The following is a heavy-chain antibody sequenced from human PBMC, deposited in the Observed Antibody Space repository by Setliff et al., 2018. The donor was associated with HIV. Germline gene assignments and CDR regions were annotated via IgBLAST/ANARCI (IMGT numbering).Heavy chain of an antibody. V-gene: IGHV4-39*01. CDR2: ILSGRYT. Sequence: SETLSLTCTVSGDSITSGHYYWGWIRQPPGKGLEWIGNILSGRYTYYNPSLKSRVSMSVDTSKNQFSLRLTSVTAADTAVYFCARPHSGRGGGAWFDPWGQGTLVTVSS. D-gene: IGHD6-19*01. J-gene: IGHJ5*02. CDR1: GDSITSGHYY. CDR3: ARPHSGRGGGAWFDP.